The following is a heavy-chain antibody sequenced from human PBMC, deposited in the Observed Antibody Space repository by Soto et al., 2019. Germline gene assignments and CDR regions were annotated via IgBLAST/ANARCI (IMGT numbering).Heavy chain of an antibody. D-gene: IGHD3-22*01. CDR2: ISSSSSYI. V-gene: IGHV3-21*01. CDR1: GFTFSSYS. J-gene: IGHJ3*02. Sequence: PGGSLRLSCAASGFTFSSYSMNWVRQAPGKGLEWVSSISSSSSYIYYADSVKGRFTISRDNAKNSLYLQMNSLRAEDTAVYYCASFFSGGYYGYDAFDIWGQGTMVTVSS. CDR3: ASFFSGGYYGYDAFDI.